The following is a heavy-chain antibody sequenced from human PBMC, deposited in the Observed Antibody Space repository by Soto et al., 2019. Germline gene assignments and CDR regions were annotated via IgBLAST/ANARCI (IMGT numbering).Heavy chain of an antibody. Sequence: TLSLTCTVSVDSITTYYWSWIRQPAGKGLEWIGRIDTSGNTNYNPSLKSRVTMSVDTSKKQFSLKLTSVTAADTAVYYCARYSNNWFQTEGMDVWGQGTTVTVYS. D-gene: IGHD6-13*01. CDR1: VDSITTYY. J-gene: IGHJ6*02. CDR3: ARYSNNWFQTEGMDV. V-gene: IGHV4-4*07. CDR2: IDTSGNT.